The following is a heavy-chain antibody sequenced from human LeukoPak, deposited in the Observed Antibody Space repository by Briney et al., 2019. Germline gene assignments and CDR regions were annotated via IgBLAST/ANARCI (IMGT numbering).Heavy chain of an antibody. D-gene: IGHD3-10*01. J-gene: IGHJ4*02. CDR2: IYPGDSDT. V-gene: IGHV5-51*01. CDR1: GXSFTSSC. CDR3: ARSITMVRGVIIGFDY. Sequence: GESLKISGKGSGXSFTSSCIGWVGQMPGKGLKGMGIIYPGDSDTRYSPSFQGQVTFSADKSISTAYLQWSSLKATDTAMYYCARSITMVRGVIIGFDYWGQGTLVAVSS.